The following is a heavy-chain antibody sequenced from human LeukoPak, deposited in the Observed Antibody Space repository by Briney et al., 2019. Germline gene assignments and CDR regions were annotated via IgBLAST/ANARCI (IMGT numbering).Heavy chain of an antibody. D-gene: IGHD4-23*01. CDR1: GGSISSGDYY. J-gene: IGHJ4*02. CDR3: ARGGPDGGNSPFDY. CDR2: IYYSGST. V-gene: IGHV4-61*08. Sequence: SQTLSLTCTVSGGSISSGDYYWSWIRQPPGKGLEWIGYIYYSGSTNYNPSLKSRVTISVDTSKNQFSLKLSSVTAADTAVYYCARGGPDGGNSPFDYWGQGTLVTVSS.